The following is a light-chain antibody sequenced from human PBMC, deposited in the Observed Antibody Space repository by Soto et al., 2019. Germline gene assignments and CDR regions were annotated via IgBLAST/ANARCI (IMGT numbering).Light chain of an antibody. Sequence: QSVLTQSPSASASLGASVKLTCTLSSGHSSYAIAWHQQQPEKGPRYLMNLNSDGSHSKGDGIPERFSGSSSGAERHLPISNLQSEDEADYSCKTWGTGIVVFGGGTKLTVL. CDR2: LNSDGSH. CDR1: SGHSSYA. V-gene: IGLV4-69*01. J-gene: IGLJ2*01. CDR3: KTWGTGIVV.